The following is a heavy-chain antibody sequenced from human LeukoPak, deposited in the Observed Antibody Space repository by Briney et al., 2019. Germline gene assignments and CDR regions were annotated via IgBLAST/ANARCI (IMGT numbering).Heavy chain of an antibody. J-gene: IGHJ4*02. Sequence: GGSLRFSCAASGFTFSMFWMNWVRQAPGKGLEWVAEIKQDGSDKNYVDSVKGRFIISRDNAKNSLYLQMNSLRAEDTAVYYCARGYCSGSRCSRSYWGQGTLVTVSP. CDR2: IKQDGSDK. CDR3: ARGYCSGSRCSRSY. V-gene: IGHV3-7*01. CDR1: GFTFSMFW. D-gene: IGHD2-2*01.